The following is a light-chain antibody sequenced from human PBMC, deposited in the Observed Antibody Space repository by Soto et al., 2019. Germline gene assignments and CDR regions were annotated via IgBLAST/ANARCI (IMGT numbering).Light chain of an antibody. CDR3: QQRTRWPMT. V-gene: IGKV3-11*01. J-gene: IGKJ5*01. Sequence: ESVLTPAPATMSLSPGERFPLSCRASQSLHSDLNWYQQKPGQAPRPLIYAASKMDTDVPDRISGSGSGTDYTLTISSLEPEDFAVYYCQQRTRWPMTFGQGTRLEIK. CDR1: QSLHSD. CDR2: AAS.